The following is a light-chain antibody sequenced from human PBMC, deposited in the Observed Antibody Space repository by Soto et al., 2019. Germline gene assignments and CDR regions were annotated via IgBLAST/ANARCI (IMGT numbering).Light chain of an antibody. Sequence: QSVLTQPASVSGSPGQSITISCTGTNSDVGSYNLVSWYQQHPGKAPKLMIYEGSKRPSGVSNRFSGSKSGNTASLTISGLQAEDEADYYCCSYAGSTTFVVFGGGTKVTVL. CDR2: EGS. CDR1: NSDVGSYNL. CDR3: CSYAGSTTFVV. V-gene: IGLV2-23*03. J-gene: IGLJ2*01.